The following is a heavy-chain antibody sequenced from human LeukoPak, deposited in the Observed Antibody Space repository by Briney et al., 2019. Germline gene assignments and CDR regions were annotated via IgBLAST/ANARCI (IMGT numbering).Heavy chain of an antibody. Sequence: ASVKVSCKASGGTFSSYAISWVRQAPGQGLEWMGGIIPIFGTANYAQKFQGRVTITTDESTSTAYMELSSLRSEDTAVYYCARVNRGGYDPRNYYYYMDVWGKGTTVTVSS. J-gene: IGHJ6*03. CDR3: ARVNRGGYDPRNYYYYMDV. V-gene: IGHV1-69*05. CDR2: IIPIFGTA. CDR1: GGTFSSYA. D-gene: IGHD5-12*01.